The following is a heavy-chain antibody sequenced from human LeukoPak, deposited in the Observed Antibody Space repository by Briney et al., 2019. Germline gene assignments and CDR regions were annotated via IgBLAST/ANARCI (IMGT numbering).Heavy chain of an antibody. CDR1: GGSISSSGCY. Sequence: SQTLSLTCTVSGGSISSSGCYWSWIRQHPGKGLEWIGYIYYSGSTYYNPSLKSRVTISVDTSKNHFSLKLSSVTAADTAVYYCARARGPASFDYWGQGTLVTVSS. CDR3: ARARGPASFDY. V-gene: IGHV4-31*03. J-gene: IGHJ4*02. CDR2: IYYSGST.